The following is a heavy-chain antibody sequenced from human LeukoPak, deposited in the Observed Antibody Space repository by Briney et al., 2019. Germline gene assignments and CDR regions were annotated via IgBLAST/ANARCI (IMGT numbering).Heavy chain of an antibody. Sequence: GGSLRLSCAASGFTFSSYAMSWVRQAPGKGLEWVSSISSSSSYIYYADSVKGRFTISRDNAKNSLYLQMNSLRAEDTAVYYCASGYDFWSGYYSEYYFDYWGQGTLVTVSS. CDR1: GFTFSSYA. CDR2: ISSSSSYI. V-gene: IGHV3-21*01. J-gene: IGHJ4*02. D-gene: IGHD3-3*01. CDR3: ASGYDFWSGYYSEYYFDY.